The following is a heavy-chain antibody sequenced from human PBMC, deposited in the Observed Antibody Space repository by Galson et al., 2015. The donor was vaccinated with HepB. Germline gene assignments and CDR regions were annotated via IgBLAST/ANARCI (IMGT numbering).Heavy chain of an antibody. CDR3: VRDQEWGELSFDR. CDR1: GFGFSYHA. D-gene: IGHD3-16*02. J-gene: IGHJ4*02. V-gene: IGHV3-48*03. Sequence: SLRLSCAGSGFGFSYHAMSWVRQAPGKGLEWTSLIRRDGSATYYADSVKGRFTISRDNARNSVFLQLNNPTVDDTGFYYCVRDQEWGELSFDRWGQGSLVTVAS. CDR2: IRRDGSAT.